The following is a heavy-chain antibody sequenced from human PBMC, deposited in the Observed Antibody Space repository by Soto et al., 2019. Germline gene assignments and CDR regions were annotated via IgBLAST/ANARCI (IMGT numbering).Heavy chain of an antibody. J-gene: IGHJ5*02. V-gene: IGHV1-46*01. Sequence: ASVKVSCKASGYTFTSYYMHWVRQAPGQGLEWMGIINPSGGSTSYAQKFQGRVTMTRDTSTSTVYMELSSLRSEDTAVYYCARGGHRIAVAGGPLDNCFDPWGQGTLVTVSS. CDR1: GYTFTSYY. D-gene: IGHD6-19*01. CDR3: ARGGHRIAVAGGPLDNCFDP. CDR2: INPSGGST.